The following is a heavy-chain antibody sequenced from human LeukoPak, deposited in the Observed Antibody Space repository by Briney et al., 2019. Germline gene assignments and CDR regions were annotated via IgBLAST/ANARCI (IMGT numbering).Heavy chain of an antibody. CDR1: GYSFTSYW. J-gene: IGHJ3*02. V-gene: IGHV5-51*01. D-gene: IGHD4-17*01. CDR2: IYPGDSDT. Sequence: GESLKISCKGSGYSFTSYWIGWVRQMPGKGLEWMGIIYPGDSDTRYSPSFQGQVTISADKSISTAYLQWSSLKASDTAMYYCARPAMTTVTYDAFDIWGQGTMVTVSS. CDR3: ARPAMTTVTYDAFDI.